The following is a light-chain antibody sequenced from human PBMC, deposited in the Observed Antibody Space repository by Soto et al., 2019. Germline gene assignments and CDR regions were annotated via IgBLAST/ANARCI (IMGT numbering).Light chain of an antibody. V-gene: IGLV2-8*01. CDR1: SSDIGGYNF. Sequence: QSVLTQPPSASGSPGQSVTISCTGTSSDIGGYNFVSWYQQHPGKAPKLIISEVNKRPSGVPDRFSGSKSGNTASLTVSGLQAEDEADYYCNSYAGSNNLGVFGGGTKLTVL. J-gene: IGLJ3*02. CDR3: NSYAGSNNLGV. CDR2: EVN.